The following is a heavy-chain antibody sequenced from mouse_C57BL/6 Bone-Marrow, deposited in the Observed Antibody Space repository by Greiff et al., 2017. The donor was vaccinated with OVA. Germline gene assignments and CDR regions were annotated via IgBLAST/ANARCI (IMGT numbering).Heavy chain of an antibody. CDR2: ISDGGSYT. V-gene: IGHV5-4*01. CDR3: ARAPPGFAY. CDR1: GFTFSSYA. Sequence: EVQLVESGGGLVKPGGSLKLSCAASGFTFSSYAMSWVRQTPEKRQEWVATISDGGSYTYYPDNVKGRFTISRDNAKNNLYLQMSHLKSEDTAMYYCARAPPGFAYWGQGTLVTVSA. J-gene: IGHJ3*01.